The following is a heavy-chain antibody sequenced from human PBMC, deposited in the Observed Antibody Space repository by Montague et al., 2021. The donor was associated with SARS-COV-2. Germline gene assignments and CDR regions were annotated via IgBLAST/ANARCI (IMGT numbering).Heavy chain of an antibody. V-gene: IGHV4-59*11. D-gene: IGHD2-2*01. CDR2: VFSGGNS. CDR3: VRDLYCRSTACIGNAFDV. CDR1: GASITSHY. Sequence: SETLSLTCTVSGASITSHYWSWIRQPPGKGLEWIGNVFSGGNSKYNPSLKSRVTLSVDTSKNQFSLKLTSVTTADTALYYCVRDLYCRSTACIGNAFDVWGQGTLVSVFS. J-gene: IGHJ3*01.